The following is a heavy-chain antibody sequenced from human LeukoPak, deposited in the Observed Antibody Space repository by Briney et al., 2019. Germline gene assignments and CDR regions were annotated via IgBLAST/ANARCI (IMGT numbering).Heavy chain of an antibody. Sequence: GGSLRLSCVASGFTFNNYAMSWVRQAPGKGPEWVSAISVSGGSTYYADSVKGRFTISRDNSKNTLYLQMDSLRAEDTAVYYCAKRIAVVGPYFDYWGQGTLVTVSS. J-gene: IGHJ4*02. D-gene: IGHD6-19*01. CDR3: AKRIAVVGPYFDY. V-gene: IGHV3-23*01. CDR2: ISVSGGST. CDR1: GFTFNNYA.